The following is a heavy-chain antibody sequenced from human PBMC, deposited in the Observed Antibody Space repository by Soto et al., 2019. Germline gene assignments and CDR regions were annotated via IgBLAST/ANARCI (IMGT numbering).Heavy chain of an antibody. CDR2: IIPTFGTA. J-gene: IGHJ6*02. Sequence: ASVEVSCKASGGTFSSYAISWVRQAPGQGLEWMGGIIPTFGTANYAQKFQGRVTITADESTSTAYMELSSLRSEDTAVYYCARAREVVTPNYYYYYGMDVWGQGTTVTVSS. V-gene: IGHV1-69*13. CDR3: ARAREVVTPNYYYYYGMDV. CDR1: GGTFSSYA. D-gene: IGHD2-21*02.